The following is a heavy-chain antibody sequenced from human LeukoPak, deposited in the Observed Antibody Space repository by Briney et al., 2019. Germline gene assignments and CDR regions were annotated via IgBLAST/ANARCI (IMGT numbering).Heavy chain of an antibody. V-gene: IGHV4-38-2*02. CDR1: GYSISSGYY. CDR3: ARGVLWFGELFRWFDP. J-gene: IGHJ5*02. Sequence: SETLSLTCTVSGYSISSGYYWGWIRQPPGKGLEWIGSIYHSGGTYYNPSLKSRVTISVDTSKNQFSLKLSSVTAADTAVYYCARGVLWFGELFRWFDPWGQGTLVTVSS. D-gene: IGHD3-10*01. CDR2: IYHSGGT.